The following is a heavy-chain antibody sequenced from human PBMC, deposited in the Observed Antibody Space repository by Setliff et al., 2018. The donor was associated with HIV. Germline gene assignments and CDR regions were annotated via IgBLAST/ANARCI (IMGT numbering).Heavy chain of an antibody. CDR1: GGSISSGSYY. CDR3: ARTLRAAAMGYFDY. D-gene: IGHD5-18*01. CDR2: IYTSGNT. V-gene: IGHV4-61*02. Sequence: TLSLTCTVSGGSISSGSYYWSWIRQPAGKGLEWIGRIYTSGNTNYNPSLKSRVTISADTSKKQFSLKLNSVTAADTAVYYCARTLRAAAMGYFDYWGQGTLVTVSS. J-gene: IGHJ4*02.